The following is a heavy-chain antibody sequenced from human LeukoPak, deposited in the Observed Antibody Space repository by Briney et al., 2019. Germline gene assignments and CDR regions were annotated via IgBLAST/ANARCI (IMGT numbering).Heavy chain of an antibody. CDR3: ARKSYVIDS. CDR1: GFTFSSYA. Sequence: GGSLRLSCAASGFTFSSYAMSWVRQAPGKGLEWVSAISGSGDATYYADSVKGRFTISRDNTKNTLYLQMNSLRAEDTAVYYCARKSYVIDSWGQGTLVTVSS. D-gene: IGHD1-26*01. J-gene: IGHJ4*02. CDR2: ISGSGDAT. V-gene: IGHV3-23*01.